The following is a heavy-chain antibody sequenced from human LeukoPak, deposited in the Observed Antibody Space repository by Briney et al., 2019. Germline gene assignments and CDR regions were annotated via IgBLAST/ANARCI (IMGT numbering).Heavy chain of an antibody. V-gene: IGHV3-48*03. Sequence: GGPLRLSCDTSGFTFTDYEMNWVRQAPGKGLEWISYLSSTARTIYYADSVKGRFTISRDTARNSVSLQMNSLRGDDTAVYYCARRGRSSAYYFDYWGQGTLVTVSS. CDR1: GFTFTDYE. CDR3: ARRGRSSAYYFDY. D-gene: IGHD6-6*01. J-gene: IGHJ4*02. CDR2: LSSTARTI.